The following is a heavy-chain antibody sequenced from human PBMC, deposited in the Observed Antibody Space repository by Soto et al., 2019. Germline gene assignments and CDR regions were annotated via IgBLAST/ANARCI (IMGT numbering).Heavy chain of an antibody. J-gene: IGHJ3*02. Sequence: PSETLSLTCAVSGVSISNPNWWAWVRQAPGKGLEWIGEIDHSGSTNYNPSLNSRVTISLDRSKNHFSLKLSSVAAADTAVYYCARGIFYAFDIWGQGTMVT. CDR2: IDHSGST. CDR1: GVSISNPNW. V-gene: IGHV4-4*02. D-gene: IGHD3-9*01. CDR3: ARGIFYAFDI.